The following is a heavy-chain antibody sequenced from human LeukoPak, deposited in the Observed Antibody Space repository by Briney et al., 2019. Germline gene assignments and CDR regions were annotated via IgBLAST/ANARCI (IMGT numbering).Heavy chain of an antibody. Sequence: SETLSLTCAVYGGSFSGYYWSWIRQPPGKGLEWIGEINHSGGTNYNPSLKSRVTISVDTSKNQFSLKLSSVTAADTAVYYCARVGSRPLEYYFDYWGQGTLVTVSS. V-gene: IGHV4-34*01. CDR1: GGSFSGYY. D-gene: IGHD1-26*01. J-gene: IGHJ4*02. CDR3: ARVGSRPLEYYFDY. CDR2: INHSGGT.